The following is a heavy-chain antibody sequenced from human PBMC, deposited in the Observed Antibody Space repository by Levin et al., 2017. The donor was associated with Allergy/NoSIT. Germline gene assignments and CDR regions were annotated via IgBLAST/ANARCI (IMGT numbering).Heavy chain of an antibody. CDR1: GDSITPAY. D-gene: IGHD2-15*01. J-gene: IGHJ6*03. V-gene: IGHV4-59*01. CDR3: AKAARIKYCSGGDCSYYYYMDV. CDR2: ISDSENT. Sequence: SQTLSLTCTVSGDSITPAYWSWIRQPPGKGLEWIGDISDSENTNYNPALKSRVTISVDTSKNQFSLKVRSVTAAATAVYYCAKAARIKYCSGGDCSYYYYMDVWGKGTTVTVSS.